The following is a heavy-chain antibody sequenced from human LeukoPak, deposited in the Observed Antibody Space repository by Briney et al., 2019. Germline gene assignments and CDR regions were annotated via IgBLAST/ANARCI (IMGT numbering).Heavy chain of an antibody. J-gene: IGHJ1*01. CDR2: ITPNADRA. V-gene: IGHV3-23*01. CDR1: GFTFGSYG. Sequence: GGSLRLSCAASGFTFGSYGMSWVRQAPGKGLEWVSFITPNADRAAYADSVEGRFTISRDNPRNTLYMQMNSLRDEDTAVYYCAIMHGYYDGSGYWVQWGQGTPVTVSS. CDR3: AIMHGYYDGSGYWVQ. D-gene: IGHD3-22*01.